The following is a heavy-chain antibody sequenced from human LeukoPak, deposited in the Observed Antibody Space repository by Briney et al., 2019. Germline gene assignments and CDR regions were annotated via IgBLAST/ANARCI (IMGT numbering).Heavy chain of an antibody. J-gene: IGHJ4*02. CDR2: VWYDGVKK. V-gene: IGHV3-33*01. CDR1: GFTFSSYA. Sequence: GGSLRLSCAASGFTFSSYAMHWVRQAPGKGLEWVAVVWYDGVKKYYLDFVEGRFTVSRDNAKNSLYLQMNSLRAEDTAVYYCAREIGGGFDYWGQGTLVTVSS. CDR3: AREIGGGFDY. D-gene: IGHD3-10*01.